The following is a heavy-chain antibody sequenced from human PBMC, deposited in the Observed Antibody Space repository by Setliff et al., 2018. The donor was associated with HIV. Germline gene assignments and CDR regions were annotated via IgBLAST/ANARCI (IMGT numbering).Heavy chain of an antibody. Sequence: PGGSLRLSCAASGFTFSSYAMSWVRQTPEKGLEWVSIITSGGSTYYADSAKGRFIISRDNSQNTLYLQMNSLRPEDTAVYYYARDCRVGWVFTYGMDVWGQGTLVTVSS. V-gene: IGHV3-23*01. CDR2: ITSGGST. D-gene: IGHD6-13*01. CDR3: ARDCRVGWVFTYGMDV. J-gene: IGHJ6*02. CDR1: GFTFSSYA.